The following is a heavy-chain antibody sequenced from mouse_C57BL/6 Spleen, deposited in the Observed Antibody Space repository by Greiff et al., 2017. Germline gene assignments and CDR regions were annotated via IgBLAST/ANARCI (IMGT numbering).Heavy chain of an antibody. V-gene: IGHV6-3*01. Sequence: EVKLEESGGGLVQPGGSMKLSCVASGFTFSNSWMNWVRQSPEKGLEWVAQIRLKSDNYATHYAESVKGRFTISRDDSKSSVYLQMNNLRAEDTGIYYCTDPGAWFAYWGQGTLVTVSA. CDR2: IRLKSDNYAT. CDR3: TDPGAWFAY. CDR1: GFTFSNSW. J-gene: IGHJ3*01.